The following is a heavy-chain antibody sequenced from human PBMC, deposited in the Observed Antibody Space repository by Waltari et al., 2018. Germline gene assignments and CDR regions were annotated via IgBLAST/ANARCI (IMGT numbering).Heavy chain of an antibody. CDR1: GGTLSSND. CDR2: IIPIFGTA. J-gene: IGHJ5*02. CDR3: AREKGRRENWFDP. Sequence: QVQLVQSGAGVKKPGSSVKVSCKASGGTLSSNDITRVSQAPGQGLEWMGGIIPIFGTANYAQKFQGRVTITADESTSTAYMELSSLRSEDTAVYYCAREKGRRENWFDPWGQGTLVTVSS. V-gene: IGHV1-69*01.